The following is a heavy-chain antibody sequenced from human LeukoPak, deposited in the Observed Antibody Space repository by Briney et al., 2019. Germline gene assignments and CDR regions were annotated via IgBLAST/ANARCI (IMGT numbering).Heavy chain of an antibody. V-gene: IGHV1-46*01. CDR2: INPQGDIT. J-gene: IGHJ5*02. CDR1: GYTFTKYL. CDR3: ARPSYCVADNCGYWLDP. D-gene: IGHD2-21*01. Sequence: GASVKVSCKTSGYTFTKYLIHWVRQAPGQGLEWMGTINPQGDITNYAQRFQGRITLTEDTSTSTVHMELSSLTSEDTAVYYCARPSYCVADNCGYWLDPWGPGTLVTVSS.